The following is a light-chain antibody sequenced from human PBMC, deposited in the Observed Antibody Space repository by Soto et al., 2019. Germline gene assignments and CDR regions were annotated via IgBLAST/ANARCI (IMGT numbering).Light chain of an antibody. CDR3: QQRRNWPPIT. CDR1: QSVLYSSNNKNY. J-gene: IGKJ5*01. V-gene: IGKV4-1*01. CDR2: WAS. Sequence: DILMTQSPDSLAVSLGERATINCKSSQSVLYSSNNKNYLAWYQQKPGQPPKLLIYWASTRESGVPDRFSGSGSGTDFTLTISSLEPEDFAVYYCQQRRNWPPITFGQGTRLEIK.